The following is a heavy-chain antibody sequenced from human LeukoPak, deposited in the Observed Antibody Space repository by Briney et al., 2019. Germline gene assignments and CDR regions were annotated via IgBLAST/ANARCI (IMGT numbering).Heavy chain of an antibody. Sequence: SETLSLTCTVSGGSISSGGYYWSWIRQPPGKGLEWIGYIYHSGSTYYNPSLKSRVTISVDRSKNQFSLKLSSVTAADTAVYYCARDRLDGQGFYYGMDVWGQGTTVTVSS. CDR3: ARDRLDGQGFYYGMDV. V-gene: IGHV4-30-2*01. J-gene: IGHJ6*02. CDR1: GGSISSGGYY. D-gene: IGHD5-24*01. CDR2: IYHSGST.